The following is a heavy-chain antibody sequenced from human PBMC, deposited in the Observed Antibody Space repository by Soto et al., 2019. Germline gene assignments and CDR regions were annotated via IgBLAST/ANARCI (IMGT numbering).Heavy chain of an antibody. V-gene: IGHV3-33*01. CDR2: IWYDGSNK. J-gene: IGHJ6*02. D-gene: IGHD6-13*01. CDR1: GFTFSSYG. CDR3: ARGVWGIAAVRCYGMDV. Sequence: QVQLVESGGGVVQPGRSLRLSCAASGFTFSSYGMHWVRQAPGKGLEWVAGIWYDGSNKYYADSVKGRFTISRDNSKNTLYLQMNSLRAEDTAVYYCARGVWGIAAVRCYGMDVWGQGTTVTVSS.